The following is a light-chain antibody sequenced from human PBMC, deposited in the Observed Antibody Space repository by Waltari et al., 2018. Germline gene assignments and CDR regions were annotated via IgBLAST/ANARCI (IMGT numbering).Light chain of an antibody. V-gene: IGKV3-11*01. CDR3: QQRSYWLT. J-gene: IGKJ4*01. CDR2: DAS. Sequence: EIVLTQSPATLSLSPGERAPLSCRASQSVSTYLAWYQQKLGQAPRLLTYDASKRATGIPARFSGSGSGTDFTLTISSLEPEDFAVYHCQQRSYWLTFGGGTKVEIK. CDR1: QSVSTY.